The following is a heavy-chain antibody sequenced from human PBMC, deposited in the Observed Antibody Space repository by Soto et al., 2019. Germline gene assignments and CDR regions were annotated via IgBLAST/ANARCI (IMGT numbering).Heavy chain of an antibody. CDR2: ISASSSAA. CDR3: AKRKDYSDGTHPFFDY. J-gene: IGHJ4*02. Sequence: GESLKISCVASGFTFNTYAMNWVRQAPGLGLEWVSSISASSSAAYYADSVKGRFTISRDNSKNTLYLQMNSLRAEDTAVYFCAKRKDYSDGTHPFFDYWGQGTQVTAPQ. CDR1: GFTFNTYA. D-gene: IGHD6-13*01. V-gene: IGHV3-23*01.